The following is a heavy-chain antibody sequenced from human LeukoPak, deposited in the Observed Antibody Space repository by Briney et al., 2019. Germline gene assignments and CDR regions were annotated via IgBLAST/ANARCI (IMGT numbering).Heavy chain of an antibody. D-gene: IGHD3-10*01. CDR2: IRYDGNNK. Sequence: PGGSLRLSCATSGFNFRDYGMHWVRQAPGKGLEWVAFIRYDGNNKYYADSVKGRFTISRDNSKNTLYLQMNSLRAEDTAVYYCAKSHYYYGSGSYYQIDYWGQGTLATVSS. V-gene: IGHV3-30*02. J-gene: IGHJ4*02. CDR3: AKSHYYYGSGSYYQIDY. CDR1: GFNFRDYG.